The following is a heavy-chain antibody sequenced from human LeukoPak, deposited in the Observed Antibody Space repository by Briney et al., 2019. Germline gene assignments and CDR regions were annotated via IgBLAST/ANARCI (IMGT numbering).Heavy chain of an antibody. CDR1: GFTSSTYA. CDR3: TRVANYGGYEFDF. J-gene: IGHJ4*02. D-gene: IGHD4-23*01. CDR2: ISHDGNNK. Sequence: PGRSLRLSCAPSGFTSSTYAMHSVRQAPGKGLEWVAVISHDGNNKYYADSVKGRFTISRDNSKNTVYLQMNSLRAEDAAIYYCTRVANYGGYEFDFWGQGTLVTVSS. V-gene: IGHV3-30*01.